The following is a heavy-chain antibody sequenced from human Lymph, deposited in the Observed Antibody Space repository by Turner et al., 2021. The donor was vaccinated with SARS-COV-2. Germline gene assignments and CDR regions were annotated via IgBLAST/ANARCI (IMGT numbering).Heavy chain of an antibody. Sequence: QVQLVQSGAEVKKPGSSVKVSCKASGGTFSSSAISWVRQAPGQGLGWIGGNRPLLCKGNLQKKFQGSVHLTADKSTTTTYMELRSLGSEEMGVFFCARIAAPGSGGGVHYYYYAMDVWGQGTTVTVSS. CDR2: NRPLLCKG. CDR3: ARIAAPGSGGGVHYYYYAMDV. D-gene: IGHD6-13*01. CDR1: GGTFSSSA. J-gene: IGHJ6*02. V-gene: IGHV1-69*10.